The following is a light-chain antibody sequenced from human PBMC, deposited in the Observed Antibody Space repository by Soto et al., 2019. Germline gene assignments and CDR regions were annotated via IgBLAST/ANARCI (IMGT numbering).Light chain of an antibody. J-gene: IGLJ1*01. CDR3: QSYDSSRSGYV. CDR1: SSNIGAGYD. CDR2: GNS. Sequence: QSVLTQPPSVSGAPGQRVTISCTGSSSNIGAGYDVHWYQQLPGTAPKLLIYGNSNRPSGVPERFSGSKSGTSASLAITGLEAEDEADYYCQSYDSSRSGYVFGTGTKVTVL. V-gene: IGLV1-40*01.